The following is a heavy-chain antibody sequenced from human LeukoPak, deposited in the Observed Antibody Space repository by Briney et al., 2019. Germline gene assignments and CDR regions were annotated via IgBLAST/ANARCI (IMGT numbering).Heavy chain of an antibody. CDR2: IYYSGST. J-gene: IGHJ4*02. Sequence: SGTLSLTCAVSGDSISSNNWWSWVRQPPGKGLEWIGSIYYSGSTYYNPSLKSRVTMSVDTSKNQFSLKLSSVTAADTAVYYCTRRKSDFWSGYSDDYWGQGTLVTVSS. V-gene: IGHV4-4*02. CDR1: GDSISSNNW. D-gene: IGHD3-3*01. CDR3: TRRKSDFWSGYSDDY.